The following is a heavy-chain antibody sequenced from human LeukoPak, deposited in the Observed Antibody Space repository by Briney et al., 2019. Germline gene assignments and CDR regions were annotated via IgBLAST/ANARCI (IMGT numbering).Heavy chain of an antibody. CDR3: ASKSSGGWYSLY. D-gene: IGHD6-19*01. V-gene: IGHV3-53*01. Sequence: PGGSLRLSCAASGFTLSSNYMSWVRQAPGKGLEWVSVIYTGGTTYYAESVKCRFTMSRDSSKNTVFLQMNSLRVGDTAMYHCASKSSGGWYSLYWGQGTLVTVSS. CDR1: GFTLSSNY. J-gene: IGHJ4*02. CDR2: IYTGGTT.